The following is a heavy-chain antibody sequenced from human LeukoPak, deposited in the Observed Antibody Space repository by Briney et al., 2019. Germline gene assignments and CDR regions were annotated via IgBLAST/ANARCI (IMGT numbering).Heavy chain of an antibody. D-gene: IGHD5-18*01. V-gene: IGHV4-4*07. Sequence: PSETLSLTCTVSGGSISSYYWSWIRQPAGKGLEWIGRIYMSGSTNYNPSLKSRVTMSLDTSKNQFSLKLSSVTAAYTAVYYCAREGYTDMFLGDWFDPWGQGTLVTVSS. J-gene: IGHJ5*02. CDR2: IYMSGST. CDR3: AREGYTDMFLGDWFDP. CDR1: GGSISSYY.